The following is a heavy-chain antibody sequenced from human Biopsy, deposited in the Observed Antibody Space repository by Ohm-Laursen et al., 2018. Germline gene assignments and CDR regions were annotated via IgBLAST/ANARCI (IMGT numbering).Heavy chain of an antibody. D-gene: IGHD6-19*01. CDR3: ARTPGVAVAGRFFDL. J-gene: IGHJ2*01. V-gene: IGHV4-4*07. Sequence: GTLSLTCSVSGGSVDDYFWNWIRQPAGKGLEWIGRIYSTGRSSAYHPSFQSRVTMSLDTSNKQFSLKLTSVTAADTAVYYCARTPGVAVAGRFFDLWGRGTLVAVSS. CDR1: GGSVDDYF. CDR2: IYSTGRSS.